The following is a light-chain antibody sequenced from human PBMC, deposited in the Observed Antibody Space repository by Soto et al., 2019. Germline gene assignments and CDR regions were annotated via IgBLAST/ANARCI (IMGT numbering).Light chain of an antibody. J-gene: IGKJ3*01. CDR3: QPADSFPFP. Sequence: DIPMTQSPSSVSASVGDRVTITCRTSQGVSSWVAWYQLNPGKEPNLLIYAASSLQSGVPSRFSASGSVTDFNLTNSSLQPVDFATDDCQPADSFPFPFGPGTTVDSK. CDR2: AAS. V-gene: IGKV1-12*01. CDR1: QGVSSW.